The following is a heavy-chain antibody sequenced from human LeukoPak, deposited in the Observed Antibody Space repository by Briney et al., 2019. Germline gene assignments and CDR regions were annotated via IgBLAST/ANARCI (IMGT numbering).Heavy chain of an antibody. Sequence: QPGGSLRLSCAASGFTFDDYAMHWVRQAPGKGLEWVSLISGDGGSTYYADSVKGRFTISRDNSKNSLYLQMNSLRTEDTALYYCTKDKFTALWFGELFTWGQGTLVTVSS. CDR3: TKDKFTALWFGELFT. J-gene: IGHJ4*02. V-gene: IGHV3-43*02. CDR2: ISGDGGST. CDR1: GFTFDDYA. D-gene: IGHD3-10*01.